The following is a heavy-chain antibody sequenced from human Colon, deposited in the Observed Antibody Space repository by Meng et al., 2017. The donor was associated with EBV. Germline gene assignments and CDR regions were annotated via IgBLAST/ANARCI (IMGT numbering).Heavy chain of an antibody. CDR2: IPHRGSS. Sequence: QVQWRGWGPALGKPSGTLSLTCAVSGDSITNHNWWAWVRQPPGKGLEWIGEIPHRGSSAYNPSLKSRVSMSIDKSKNQFSLKLTSVTAADTAVYHCLRGSGGSVWGQGTLVTASS. V-gene: IGHV4-4*02. J-gene: IGHJ1*01. D-gene: IGHD3-10*01. CDR1: GDSITNHNW. CDR3: LRGSGGSV.